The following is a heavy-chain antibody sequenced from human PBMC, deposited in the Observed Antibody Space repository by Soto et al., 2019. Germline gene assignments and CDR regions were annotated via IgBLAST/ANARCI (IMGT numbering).Heavy chain of an antibody. J-gene: IGHJ6*02. Sequence: GGSLRLSCAASGFTFSSYAMSWVRQAPGKGLEWVSAISGSGGSTYYADSVKGRFTISRDNSKNTLYLQMNSLRAEDTAVYYCAKVPTIYCSSTSCQKYYYYGMDVWGQGTTVTVSS. CDR3: AKVPTIYCSSTSCQKYYYYGMDV. CDR2: ISGSGGST. CDR1: GFTFSSYA. D-gene: IGHD2-2*01. V-gene: IGHV3-23*01.